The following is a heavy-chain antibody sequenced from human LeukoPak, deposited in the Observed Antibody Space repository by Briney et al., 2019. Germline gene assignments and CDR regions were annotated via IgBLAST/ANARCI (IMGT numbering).Heavy chain of an antibody. J-gene: IGHJ3*02. D-gene: IGHD2-2*01. Sequence: SETLSLTCAVYGGSFSGYYWSWIRQPPGKGLEWIGEINHSGSTNSNPSLKSRVTISVDTTKNQYSLKLCSVTAADTAVYYCARGVIVVVPAAHAFDICGQGTMVTVSS. V-gene: IGHV4-34*01. CDR3: ARGVIVVVPAAHAFDI. CDR2: INHSGST. CDR1: GGSFSGYY.